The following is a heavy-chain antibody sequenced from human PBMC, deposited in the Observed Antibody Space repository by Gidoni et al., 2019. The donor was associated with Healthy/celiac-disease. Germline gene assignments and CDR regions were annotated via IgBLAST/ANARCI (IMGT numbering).Heavy chain of an antibody. Sequence: EVQLLESGGGLVQPGGSLRLSCSASGFTFSSYAMSWVRQAPGKGLECVSAISGRGGSTYYADSVKGRFTISRDNSKNTLYLQMNSLRAEDTAVYYCAKGEITMIVVVTPPGDYWGQGTLVTVSS. J-gene: IGHJ4*02. V-gene: IGHV3-23*01. CDR1: GFTFSSYA. CDR3: AKGEITMIVVVTPPGDY. D-gene: IGHD3-22*01. CDR2: ISGRGGST.